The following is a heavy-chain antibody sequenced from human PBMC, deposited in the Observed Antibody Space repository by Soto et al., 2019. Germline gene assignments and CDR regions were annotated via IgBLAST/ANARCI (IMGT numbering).Heavy chain of an antibody. CDR3: AKHLSNGSPDY. CDR2: ISGSGGGT. J-gene: IGHJ4*02. Sequence: EVQLLESGGALVQPGGSLRLSCAASGFTFSSYAMSWVRQAPGKGLAWVSLISGSGGGTYYADSVKGRFTISRDNSKNALYLQMNSRRAEDTAVFYCAKHLSNGSPDYWGQGTLVTVSS. D-gene: IGHD2-15*01. V-gene: IGHV3-23*01. CDR1: GFTFSSYA.